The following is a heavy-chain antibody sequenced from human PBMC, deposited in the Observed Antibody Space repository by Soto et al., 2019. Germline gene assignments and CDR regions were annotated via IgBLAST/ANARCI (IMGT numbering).Heavy chain of an antibody. D-gene: IGHD3-10*01. J-gene: IGHJ1*01. CDR1: RYMFASYA. V-gene: IGHV1-18*04. CDR2: IILYIQNT. CDR3: ARGVFDFGWGSYYSPVLAF. Sequence: SVKASSKARRYMFASYARRSAQQPPKQGLEWMGWIILYIQNTVYAQKFQDRLSMTTDTSTSTVYMELRSLRSDDTAVYYCARGVFDFGWGSYYSPVLAFRGKGT.